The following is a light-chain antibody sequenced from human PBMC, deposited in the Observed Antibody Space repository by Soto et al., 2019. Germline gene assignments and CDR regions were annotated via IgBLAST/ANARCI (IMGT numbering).Light chain of an antibody. J-gene: IGLJ1*01. V-gene: IGLV2-14*01. CDR3: SSYTSNITPYV. Sequence: QSVLTQPAAMSASPGQSITISCTGTSSDVGGYNFVSWYQQHPGKAPKLMIYHVTNRPSGVSSRFSGSKSGNTASLTISGLQAEDESVYYCSSYTSNITPYVFGTGTKVTVL. CDR2: HVT. CDR1: SSDVGGYNF.